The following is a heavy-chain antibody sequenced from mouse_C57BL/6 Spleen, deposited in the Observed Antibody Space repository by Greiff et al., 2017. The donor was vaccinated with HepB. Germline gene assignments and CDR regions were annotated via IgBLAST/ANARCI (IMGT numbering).Heavy chain of an antibody. Sequence: VQLQQSGAELVRPGASVTLSCKASGYTFTDYEMHWVKQTPVHGLEWIGAIDPETGGTAYNQKFKGKAILTADKSSSTAYMELRSLTSEDSAVYYWTRSRLGRDWFAYWGQGTLVTVSA. J-gene: IGHJ3*01. CDR2: IDPETGGT. V-gene: IGHV1-15*01. CDR3: TRSRLGRDWFAY. D-gene: IGHD4-1*01. CDR1: GYTFTDYE.